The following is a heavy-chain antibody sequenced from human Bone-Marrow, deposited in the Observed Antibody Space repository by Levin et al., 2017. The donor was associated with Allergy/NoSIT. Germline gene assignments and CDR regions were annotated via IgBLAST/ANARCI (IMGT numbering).Heavy chain of an antibody. D-gene: IGHD3-22*01. Sequence: SQTLSLTCAVSGYSISSGYYWGWIRQPPGKGLEWIGSIYHSGSTYYNPSLKSRVTISVDTSKNQFSLKLSSVTAADTAVYYCARGGDPRITMIVVARYFDLWGRGTLVTVSS. V-gene: IGHV4-38-2*01. J-gene: IGHJ2*01. CDR2: IYHSGST. CDR1: GYSISSGYY. CDR3: ARGGDPRITMIVVARYFDL.